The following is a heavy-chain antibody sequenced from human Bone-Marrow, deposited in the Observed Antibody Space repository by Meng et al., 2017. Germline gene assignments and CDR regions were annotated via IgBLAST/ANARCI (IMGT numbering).Heavy chain of an antibody. Sequence: GESLKISCTASGFTFGDYAMSWFRQAPGKGLEWVGFIRSKAYGGTTEYAASVKGRFTISRDDSKSIAYLQMNSLKTEDTAVYFCATGAAAADHWGQGILVTVSS. CDR1: GFTFGDYA. J-gene: IGHJ4*02. CDR2: IRSKAYGGTT. V-gene: IGHV3-49*03. CDR3: ATGAAAADH. D-gene: IGHD6-13*01.